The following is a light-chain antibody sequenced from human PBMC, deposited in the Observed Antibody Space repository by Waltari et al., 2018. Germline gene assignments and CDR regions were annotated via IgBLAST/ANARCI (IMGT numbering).Light chain of an antibody. J-gene: IGLJ1*01. V-gene: IGLV2-14*03. Sequence: QSALTQPASVSGSPGQSITISCTGTSSDVGGYNFVSWYQQHPGEAPKLMIFDVNNRPAGVPIRFSGSKSGNTASLTISALQAEDEADYYCSSYTSSSTLYVFGTGTQVTVL. CDR1: SSDVGGYNF. CDR2: DVN. CDR3: SSYTSSSTLYV.